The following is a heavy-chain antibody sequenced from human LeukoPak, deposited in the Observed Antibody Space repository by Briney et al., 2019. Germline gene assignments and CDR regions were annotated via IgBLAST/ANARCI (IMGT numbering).Heavy chain of an antibody. CDR2: INHSGST. CDR1: GGSFSGYY. D-gene: IGHD5-12*01. J-gene: IGHJ4*02. Sequence: PSETLSLTCAVYGGSFSGYYWSWIRQPPGKGLEWIGEINHSGSTNYNPSLKSRVTISVDTSKNQFSLKLSSVTAADTAVYYCARGRGYSGYDSYYFDYWGQGTLVTASS. V-gene: IGHV4-34*01. CDR3: ARGRGYSGYDSYYFDY.